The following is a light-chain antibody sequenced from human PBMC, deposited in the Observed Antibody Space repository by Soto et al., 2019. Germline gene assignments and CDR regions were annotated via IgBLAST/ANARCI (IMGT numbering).Light chain of an antibody. CDR1: QSISSW. V-gene: IGKV1-5*03. CDR3: QQYNSYSYT. J-gene: IGKJ2*01. Sequence: DIQMTQSPSTLSASVGDRVTITCRASQSISSWLAWYQQKPGKAPKLLIYKASSLESGVPSRFSGSGSGTEFTLTISSLQPDDFATYYCQQYNSYSYTLGQRTRLEIK. CDR2: KAS.